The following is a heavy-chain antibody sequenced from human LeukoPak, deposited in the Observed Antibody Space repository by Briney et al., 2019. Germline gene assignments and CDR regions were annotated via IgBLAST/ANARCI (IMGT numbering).Heavy chain of an antibody. Sequence: GGSLRLSCAASGFTFSSYAMSWVRQAPGKGLEWVSAISASGYSTYYADSVKGRFTISRDNSKKTLYLQMNSLRAEDTAIFYCAKDVYNWNFYFDYWGQGTLVTVSS. CDR1: GFTFSSYA. D-gene: IGHD1-7*01. CDR2: ISASGYST. CDR3: AKDVYNWNFYFDY. J-gene: IGHJ4*02. V-gene: IGHV3-23*01.